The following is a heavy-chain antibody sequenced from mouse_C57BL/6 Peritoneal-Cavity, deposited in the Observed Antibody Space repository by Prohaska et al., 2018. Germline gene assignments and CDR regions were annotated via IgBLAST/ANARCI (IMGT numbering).Heavy chain of an antibody. CDR2: INPNNGGT. J-gene: IGHJ2*01. V-gene: IGHV1-26*01. CDR1: GYTFTDYY. CDR3: ARSSWDVNYFDY. D-gene: IGHD4-1*01. Sequence: GYTFTDYYMNWVKQSHGKSLEWIGDINPNNGGTSYNQKFKGKATLTVDKSSSTAYMELRSRKSEDSAVYYCARSSWDVNYFDYWGQGTTLTVSS.